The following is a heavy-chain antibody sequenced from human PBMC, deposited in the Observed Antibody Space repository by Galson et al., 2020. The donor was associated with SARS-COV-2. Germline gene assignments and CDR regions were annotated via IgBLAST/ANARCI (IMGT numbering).Heavy chain of an antibody. D-gene: IGHD1-26*01. Sequence: GGSLRLSCAASGFTFRRYAMSWVRQAPGKGLEWVSAINGAGYRTDYADSVKGRFTISRDNSKNTLYLQMNSLRAEDTAVYYCAKEWEMGSWFDPWGQGTLVTCSS. CDR2: INGAGYRT. J-gene: IGHJ5*02. V-gene: IGHV3-23*01. CDR3: AKEWEMGSWFDP. CDR1: GFTFRRYA.